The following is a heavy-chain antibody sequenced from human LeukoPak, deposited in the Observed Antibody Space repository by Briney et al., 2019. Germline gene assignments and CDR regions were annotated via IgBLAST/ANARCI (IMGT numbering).Heavy chain of an antibody. Sequence: GGSLRLSCAASGFTFSSYAMSWVRQAPGKGLEWVSAISGSGGSTYYADSVKGRFTISRDNAKNSLYLQMNSLRAEDTAVYYCARDIYYYDSSGYYFPGGSDYWGQGTLVTVSS. CDR1: GFTFSSYA. CDR2: ISGSGGST. CDR3: ARDIYYYDSSGYYFPGGSDY. J-gene: IGHJ4*02. V-gene: IGHV3-23*01. D-gene: IGHD3-22*01.